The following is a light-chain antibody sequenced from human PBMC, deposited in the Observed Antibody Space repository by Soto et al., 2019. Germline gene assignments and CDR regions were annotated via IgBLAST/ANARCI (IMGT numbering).Light chain of an antibody. CDR1: SGHSSNA. CDR3: QTWGTGIYGV. Sequence: QAVVTQSPSASASLGASVKLTCTLSSGHSSNAIAWHQQQPEKGPRYLMKLNSDGSHYKGDGIPDRFSGSSSGAERYLTISSLQSEDEADYYCQTWGTGIYGVFGGGTKVTVL. V-gene: IGLV4-69*01. J-gene: IGLJ2*01. CDR2: LNSDGSH.